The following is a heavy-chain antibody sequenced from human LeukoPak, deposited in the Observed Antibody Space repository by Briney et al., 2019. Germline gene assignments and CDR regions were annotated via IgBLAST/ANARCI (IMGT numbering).Heavy chain of an antibody. CDR2: IWYDGSNK. CDR3: ASLGDSSSWYPDDAFDI. Sequence: GGSLRLSCAASGSTFSSYGMHWVRQAPGKGLEWVAVIWYDGSNKYYADSVKGRFTISRDNSKNTLYLQMNSLRAEDTAVYYCASLGDSSSWYPDDAFDIWGQGTMVTVSS. D-gene: IGHD6-13*01. J-gene: IGHJ3*02. V-gene: IGHV3-33*01. CDR1: GSTFSSYG.